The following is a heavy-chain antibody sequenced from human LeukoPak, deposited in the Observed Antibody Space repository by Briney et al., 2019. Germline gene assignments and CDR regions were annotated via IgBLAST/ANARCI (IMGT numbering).Heavy chain of an antibody. CDR2: IKQDGSEK. J-gene: IGHJ4*02. D-gene: IGHD3-10*01. V-gene: IGHV3-7*05. CDR3: ARSNREFASGTGDF. CDR1: GFTFSSHW. Sequence: GGSLRLSCAASGFTFSSHWMSWVRQGLGKGLEWVANIKQDGSEKYYVDSVEGRFTTSRDNAKNSLYLQMNSLRAEDTAVYYCARSNREFASGTGDFWGQGTLVTVSS.